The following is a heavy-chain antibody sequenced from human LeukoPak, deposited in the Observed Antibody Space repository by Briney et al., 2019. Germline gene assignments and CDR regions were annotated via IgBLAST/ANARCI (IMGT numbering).Heavy chain of an antibody. V-gene: IGHV1-2*02. CDR3: ARAYYGSGIYYYYYMDV. Sequence: ASVKVSCKASGYTFTGYYMHWVRQAPGQGLEWMGWINPNSGGTNYAQKFQGRVTMTRDTSISTAYMELSRLRSVDTAVYYCARAYYGSGIYYYYYMDVWGKGTTVTISS. CDR2: INPNSGGT. CDR1: GYTFTGYY. J-gene: IGHJ6*03. D-gene: IGHD3-10*01.